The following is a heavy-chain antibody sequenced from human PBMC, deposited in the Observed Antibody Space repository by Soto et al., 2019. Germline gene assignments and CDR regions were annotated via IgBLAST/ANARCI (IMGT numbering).Heavy chain of an antibody. D-gene: IGHD2-15*01. J-gene: IGHJ4*02. Sequence: PSETLSLTCTVSGGSSSSYYWSWIRQPPGKGLEWIGYIYYSGNTNYNPSLKSRVTISVDTSKNQFSLKLNSVTAADTAVYYCARDCSGGSCYSVWGQGTLVTSPQ. CDR2: IYYSGNT. CDR3: ARDCSGGSCYSV. V-gene: IGHV4-59*01. CDR1: GGSSSSYY.